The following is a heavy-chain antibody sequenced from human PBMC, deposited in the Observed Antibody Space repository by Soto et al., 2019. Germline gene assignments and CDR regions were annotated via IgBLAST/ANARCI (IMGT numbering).Heavy chain of an antibody. V-gene: IGHV4-39*01. J-gene: IGHJ4*02. D-gene: IGHD3-22*01. CDR2: IYYSWST. CDR1: GSYISSSSYY. CDR3: ARTYYYDSSGYYYFAY. Sequence: PSETLSLTCPVSGSYISSSSYYWSWIRLPPGKGLEWIGSIYYSWSTYYNPSLKSRVTISVDTSKNQFSLKLSSVTAADTAVYYCARTYYYDSSGYYYFAYWGQRTPVTVS.